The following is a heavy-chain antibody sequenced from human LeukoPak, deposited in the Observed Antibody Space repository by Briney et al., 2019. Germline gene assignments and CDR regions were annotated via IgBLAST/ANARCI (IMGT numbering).Heavy chain of an antibody. V-gene: IGHV4-39*07. J-gene: IGHJ4*02. CDR1: GGSISSSSYY. CDR2: INHSGST. D-gene: IGHD5-18*01. CDR3: ARRTRYSYGLYYFDY. Sequence: SETLSLTCTVSGGSISSSSYYWSWIRQPPGKGLEWIGEINHSGSTNYNPSLKSRVTISVDTSKNQFSLKLSSVTAADTAVYYCARRTRYSYGLYYFDYWGQGTLVTVSS.